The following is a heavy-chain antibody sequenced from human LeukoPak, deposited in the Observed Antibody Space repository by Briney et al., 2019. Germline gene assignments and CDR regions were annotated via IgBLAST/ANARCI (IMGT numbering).Heavy chain of an antibody. CDR3: ARVDGDYYYYMDV. D-gene: IGHD4-17*01. J-gene: IGHJ6*03. Sequence: GASVKGSCKASGYTFTGYYMHWVRQAPGQGLEWMGWINPNSGGTNYAQKFQGRVTMTRDTSISTAYMELSRLRSDDTAVYYCARVDGDYYYYMDVWGKGTTVTVSS. CDR2: INPNSGGT. CDR1: GYTFTGYY. V-gene: IGHV1-2*02.